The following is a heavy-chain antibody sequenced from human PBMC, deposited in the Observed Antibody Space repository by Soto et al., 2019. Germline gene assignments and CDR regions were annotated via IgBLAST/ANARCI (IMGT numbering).Heavy chain of an antibody. D-gene: IGHD3-16*02. Sequence: KTSETLSLTCAVYGGSFSGCYWSWIRQPPGKGLEWIGEINHSGSTNYNPSLKSRVTISVDTSKNQFSLKLSSVTAADTAVYYCARGYYDYVWGSYRYRAGMDVWGQGTTVTSP. V-gene: IGHV4-34*01. CDR3: ARGYYDYVWGSYRYRAGMDV. CDR1: GGSFSGCY. CDR2: INHSGST. J-gene: IGHJ6*02.